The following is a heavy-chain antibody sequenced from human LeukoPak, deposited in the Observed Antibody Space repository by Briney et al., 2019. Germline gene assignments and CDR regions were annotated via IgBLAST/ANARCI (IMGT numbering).Heavy chain of an antibody. Sequence: ASVKVSCKASGGTFSSYAISWVRQAPGQGLEWMGRIIPIFGTANCAQKFQGRVTITTDESTSTAYMELSSLRSEDTAVYYCASIEYSSSGGRYYYYMDVWGKGTTVTVSS. CDR1: GGTFSSYA. D-gene: IGHD6-6*01. CDR2: IIPIFGTA. V-gene: IGHV1-69*05. J-gene: IGHJ6*03. CDR3: ASIEYSSSGGRYYYYMDV.